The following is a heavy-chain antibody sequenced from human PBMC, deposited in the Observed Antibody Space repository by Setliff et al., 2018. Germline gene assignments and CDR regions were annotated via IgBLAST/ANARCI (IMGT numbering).Heavy chain of an antibody. CDR1: GGSISSDY. V-gene: IGHV4-59*08. CDR3: ARSHYYASGNSHYYYMDV. D-gene: IGHD3-10*01. Sequence: SETLSLTCIVSGGSISSDYWSWIRQPPGKPLEWIGYFYHSASTNYNPSLKGRVTMSADTSKNQLSLSLTSVSVADTAIYYCARSHYYASGNSHYYYMDVWGKGTAVT. CDR2: FYHSAST. J-gene: IGHJ6*03.